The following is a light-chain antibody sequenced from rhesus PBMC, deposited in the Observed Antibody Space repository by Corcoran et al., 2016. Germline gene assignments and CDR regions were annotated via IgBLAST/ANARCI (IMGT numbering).Light chain of an antibody. Sequence: DIQMTQSPSSLSASGGDIVTITCRASQGISSYLNWFQQKPGKAPKLLIYDSSNLESGVPSRFSGSGSGTVFTLTLSSLHPECFATYYCQQPNSYPPTFGGGTKVEIK. CDR2: DSS. CDR1: QGISSY. V-gene: IGKV1-28*02. CDR3: QQPNSYPPT. J-gene: IGKJ4*01.